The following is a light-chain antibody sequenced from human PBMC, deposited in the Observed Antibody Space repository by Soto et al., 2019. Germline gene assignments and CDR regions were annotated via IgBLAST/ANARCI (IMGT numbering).Light chain of an antibody. CDR1: SSNIAAGYD. V-gene: IGLV1-40*01. J-gene: IGLJ2*01. CDR2: GNS. CDR3: QSYDSSLSGWGV. Sequence: QSVLTQPPSVAGAPGQRGTISCTGSSSNIAAGYDVHWYQQLPGTAPKLLIYGNSNQPSGVPDRFSGSKSGTSASLAITGLQAEDEADYYCQSYDSSLSGWGVFGGGTQLTVL.